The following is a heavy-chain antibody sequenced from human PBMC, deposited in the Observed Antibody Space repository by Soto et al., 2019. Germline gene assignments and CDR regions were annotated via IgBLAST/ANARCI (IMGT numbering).Heavy chain of an antibody. CDR1: GTIFSSYT. D-gene: IGHD3-16*01. CDR3: ARGLGGRMDD. J-gene: IGHJ6*02. Sequence: QVQLVQSGAEVKKPGSSVRVSCKASGTIFSSYTISWVRQAPGQGLEWMGRIIPILGETNSAQKFQGRVTRXXDKPKNTADMELNSLRLEDTALYYCARGLGGRMDDWGQGTTVTVSS. V-gene: IGHV1-69*08. CDR2: IIPILGET.